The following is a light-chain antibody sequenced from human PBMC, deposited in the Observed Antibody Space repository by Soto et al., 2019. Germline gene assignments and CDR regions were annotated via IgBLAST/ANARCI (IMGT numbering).Light chain of an antibody. J-gene: IGLJ1*01. CDR3: SSYTTGNTPYV. V-gene: IGLV2-14*03. CDR1: SSDVGGSDF. CDR2: DVN. Sequence: QSALTQPASVSGSPGQSIAISRTGTSSDVGGSDFVSWYQHHPGKAPKLIIHDVNNRPSGVSARFSGSKSGNTASLTISGLQAEDEADYFCSSYTTGNTPYVFGAGTKVTVL.